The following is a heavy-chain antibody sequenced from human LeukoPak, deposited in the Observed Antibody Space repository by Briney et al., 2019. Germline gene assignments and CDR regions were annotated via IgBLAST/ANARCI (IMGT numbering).Heavy chain of an antibody. Sequence: QTSETLSLTCAVYGGSFSGYYRSWIRQPPGKGLEWIGEINHSGSTNYNPSLKSRVTISVDTSKNQFSLKLSSVTAADTAVYYCARGEGRRSDTYYYYYGMDVWGQGTTVTVSS. CDR2: INHSGST. CDR3: ARGEGRRSDTYYYYYGMDV. D-gene: IGHD3-10*01. J-gene: IGHJ6*02. V-gene: IGHV4-34*01. CDR1: GGSFSGYY.